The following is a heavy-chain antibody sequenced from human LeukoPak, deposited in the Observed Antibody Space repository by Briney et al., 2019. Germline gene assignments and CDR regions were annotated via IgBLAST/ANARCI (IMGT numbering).Heavy chain of an antibody. CDR2: IYTSGST. CDR3: ARENSGSYREFDY. V-gene: IGHV4-4*07. D-gene: IGHD1-26*01. Sequence: PSETLSLTCTVSGGPISSYYWSWIRQPAGKGLEWIGRIYTSGSTNYHASLKSRVSMSVDTSKNQFSLKLSSVTAADTAVFYCARENSGSYREFDYWGQGTLVTVSS. J-gene: IGHJ4*02. CDR1: GGPISSYY.